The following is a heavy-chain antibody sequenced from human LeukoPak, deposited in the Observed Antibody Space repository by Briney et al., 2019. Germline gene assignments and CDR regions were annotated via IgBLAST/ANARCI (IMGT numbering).Heavy chain of an antibody. V-gene: IGHV4-59*08. Sequence: TSETLSLTCTVSGGSISSYYWSWIRQPPGKGLEWIGYIYYSGSTNYNPSLKSRVTISVDTSKNQFSLKLSSVTAADTAVYYCARHGDSVAGTGFDPWGQGTLVTVSS. CDR1: GGSISSYY. CDR3: ARHGDSVAGTGFDP. J-gene: IGHJ5*02. CDR2: IYYSGST. D-gene: IGHD6-19*01.